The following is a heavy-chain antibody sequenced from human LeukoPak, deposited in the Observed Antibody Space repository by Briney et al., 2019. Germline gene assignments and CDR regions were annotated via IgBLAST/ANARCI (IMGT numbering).Heavy chain of an antibody. Sequence: SETLSLTCTVSGGSISSGSYYWSWIRQPPGKGLEWIGSAYYSGSTYFNPSLKSRLSISVDTSKNQFSLRLTSVTAADTAVYYCVRDSPYSSGWYRFFDLWGRGTLVTVTS. CDR1: GGSISSGSYY. J-gene: IGHJ2*01. V-gene: IGHV4-39*07. CDR2: AYYSGST. CDR3: VRDSPYSSGWYRFFDL. D-gene: IGHD6-19*01.